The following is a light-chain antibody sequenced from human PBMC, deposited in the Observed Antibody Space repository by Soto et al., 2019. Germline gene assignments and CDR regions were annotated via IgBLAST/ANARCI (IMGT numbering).Light chain of an antibody. V-gene: IGLV2-23*03. CDR3: CSYAGSNTFVV. CDR2: EGS. CDR1: SSDIGSYNL. J-gene: IGLJ2*01. Sequence: QSALTQPASVSGSPGQSITISRTGTSSDIGSYNLVSWYQQYPGKAPKVMIYEGSKRPSGVSNRFSGSKSGNTASLTISGLQAEDEADYYCCSYAGSNTFVVFGGGTKLTVL.